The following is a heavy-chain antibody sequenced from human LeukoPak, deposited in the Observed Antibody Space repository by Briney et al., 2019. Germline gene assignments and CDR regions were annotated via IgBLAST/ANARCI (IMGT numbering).Heavy chain of an antibody. J-gene: IGHJ4*02. Sequence: PSETLSLTCTVSGGSISSYYWSWIRQPAGQGLEWIGRIYTSGSTNYNPSLKSRVTMSVDMSKNQFSLKLSSVTAADTAVYYCARQGSYGDYMLVDYWGQGTRVTVSS. V-gene: IGHV4-4*07. CDR1: GGSISSYY. D-gene: IGHD4-17*01. CDR3: ARQGSYGDYMLVDY. CDR2: IYTSGST.